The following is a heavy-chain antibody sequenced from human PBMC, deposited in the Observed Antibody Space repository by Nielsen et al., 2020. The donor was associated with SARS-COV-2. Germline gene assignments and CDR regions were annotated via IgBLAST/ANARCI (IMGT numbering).Heavy chain of an antibody. J-gene: IGHJ4*02. V-gene: IGHV3-48*01. CDR1: GFTFSSYA. D-gene: IGHD3-3*01. Sequence: GGSLRLSCAASGFTFSSYAMSRVRQAPGKGLEWVSYISTSSSPKYYADSVKGRFIISRDNAKNSLYLQMNSLGAEDTAVYYCVRDSSVVIWSGYPVDWGQGTLVTVSS. CDR2: ISTSSSPK. CDR3: VRDSSVVIWSGYPVD.